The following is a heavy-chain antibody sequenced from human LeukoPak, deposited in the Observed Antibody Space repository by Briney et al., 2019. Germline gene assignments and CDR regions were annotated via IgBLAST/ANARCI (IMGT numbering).Heavy chain of an antibody. Sequence: SETLSLTCTVSGGSISSYYWSWIRQPAGKGLEWIGSIYYSGSTYYNPSLKSRVTISVDTSKNQFSLKLSSVTAADTAVYYCARDSIAVVRTGFDYWGQGTLVTVSS. CDR3: ARDSIAVVRTGFDY. D-gene: IGHD6-19*01. CDR2: IYYSGST. J-gene: IGHJ4*02. V-gene: IGHV4-4*07. CDR1: GGSISSYY.